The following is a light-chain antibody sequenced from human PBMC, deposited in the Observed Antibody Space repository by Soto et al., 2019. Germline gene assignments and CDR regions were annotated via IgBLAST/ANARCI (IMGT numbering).Light chain of an antibody. Sequence: IQLTQAPSCLSASIGDRVTITCRASQDVSDYLAWYQQAPGKAPSLLIYAAYTLQSGVPSRFSGSGSGTEFSLTITSLQPEDFATYYCQYLNGAPTITFGQGTRLEIK. J-gene: IGKJ5*01. CDR1: QDVSDY. CDR2: AAY. CDR3: QYLNGAPTIT. V-gene: IGKV1-9*01.